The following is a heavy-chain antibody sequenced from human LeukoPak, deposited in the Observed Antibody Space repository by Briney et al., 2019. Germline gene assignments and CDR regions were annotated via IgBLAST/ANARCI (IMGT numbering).Heavy chain of an antibody. D-gene: IGHD2-2*01. CDR2: ISGSGDNT. CDR3: AKPLGYCSSTNCFYYYGMDV. V-gene: IGHV3-23*01. Sequence: GGSLRLSCAASGFTFSSFAMSWVRQAPGKGLEWVSGISGSGDNTYYADSVKGRFTISRDNSKNTLYLRVNSLRAEDTAVYYCAKPLGYCSSTNCFYYYGMDVWGQGTTVTVSS. J-gene: IGHJ6*02. CDR1: GFTFSSFA.